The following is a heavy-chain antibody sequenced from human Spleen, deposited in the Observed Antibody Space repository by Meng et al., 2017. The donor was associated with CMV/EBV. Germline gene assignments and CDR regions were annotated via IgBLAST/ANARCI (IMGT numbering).Heavy chain of an antibody. J-gene: IGHJ4*02. D-gene: IGHD3-22*01. CDR2: INPSGGST. Sequence: ASVKVSCKASGYTFISYYMHWVRQAPGQGLEWMGIINPSGGSTIYAQKFQGRLTMTRDTSTSTVYMELSSLRSEDTAVYYCARADYYDGYGYYFDYWGQGTLVTVSS. CDR1: GYTFISYY. V-gene: IGHV1-46*01. CDR3: ARADYYDGYGYYFDY.